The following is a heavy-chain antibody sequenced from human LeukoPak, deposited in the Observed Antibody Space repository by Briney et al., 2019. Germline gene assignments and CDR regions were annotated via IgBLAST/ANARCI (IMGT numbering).Heavy chain of an antibody. CDR3: ARAGEIGSYYDSSGYYGPDAFDI. CDR1: GFTFSSYG. J-gene: IGHJ3*02. Sequence: GGSLRLSCAASGFTFSSYGMHWVRQAPGKGLEWVAVIWYDGSNKYYADSVKGRFTISRDNSKNTLYLQMNSLRAEDTAVYYCARAGEIGSYYDSSGYYGPDAFDIWGQGTMVTVSS. CDR2: IWYDGSNK. D-gene: IGHD3-22*01. V-gene: IGHV3-33*01.